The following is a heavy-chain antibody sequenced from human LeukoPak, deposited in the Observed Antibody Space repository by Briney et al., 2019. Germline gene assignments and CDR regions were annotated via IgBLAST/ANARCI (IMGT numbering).Heavy chain of an antibody. V-gene: IGHV3-48*03. CDR3: ARQKSSGYYLFYFDY. Sequence: GGSLRLSCAVSGFTFSSYEMNWVRQAPGKGLEWVSYISSSGSTIYYADSVKGRFTISRDNAKNSLYLQMNSLRAEDTAVYYCARQKSSGYYLFYFDYWGQGTLVTVSS. CDR1: GFTFSSYE. J-gene: IGHJ4*02. D-gene: IGHD3-22*01. CDR2: ISSSGSTI.